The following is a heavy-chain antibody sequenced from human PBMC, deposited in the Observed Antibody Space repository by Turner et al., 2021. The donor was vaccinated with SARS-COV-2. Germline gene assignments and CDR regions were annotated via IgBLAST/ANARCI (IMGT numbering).Heavy chain of an antibody. J-gene: IGHJ6*02. CDR2: IYYSGST. D-gene: IGHD3-22*01. CDR3: ARRLVVQGTDDYSYYYGMDV. Sequence: QLQLQESGPGLVKPSETLSLTCTVSGGSISSSSYYWGWIRQPPGKGLEWIGNIYYSGSTYYNPSLKSRVTISVDTSKNQFSLKLSSVTATDTAVYYCARRLVVQGTDDYSYYYGMDVWGQGTTVTVSS. V-gene: IGHV4-39*01. CDR1: GGSISSSSYY.